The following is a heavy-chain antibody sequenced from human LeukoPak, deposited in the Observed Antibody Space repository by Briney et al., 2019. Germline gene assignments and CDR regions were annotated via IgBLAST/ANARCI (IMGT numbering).Heavy chain of an antibody. CDR3: ARGAYCSGGSCYSGTVSFWFDP. V-gene: IGHV1-18*01. CDR2: ISAYNGNT. CDR1: GYTFTSYG. D-gene: IGHD2-15*01. J-gene: IGHJ5*02. Sequence: ASVKVSCKASGYTFTSYGISWVRQAPGRGLEWIGWISAYNGNTNYAQKLQGRVTMTTDTSTSTAYMELRSLRSDDTAVYYCARGAYCSGGSCYSGTVSFWFDPWGQGTLVTVSS.